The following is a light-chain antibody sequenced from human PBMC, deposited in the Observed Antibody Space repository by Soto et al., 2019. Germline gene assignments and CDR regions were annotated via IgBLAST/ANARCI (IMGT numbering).Light chain of an antibody. CDR2: DAS. V-gene: IGKV1-5*01. CDR3: QQYNSYSPWT. Sequence: DIQMTQSPSTLSASVGDRVTITCRASQSISSWLAWYQQKPGKAPKLLIYDASSLESGVPSRFSGSGSGTEFPLTISRLQPDDFATYYCQQYNSYSPWTFGQGNKVEIK. J-gene: IGKJ1*01. CDR1: QSISSW.